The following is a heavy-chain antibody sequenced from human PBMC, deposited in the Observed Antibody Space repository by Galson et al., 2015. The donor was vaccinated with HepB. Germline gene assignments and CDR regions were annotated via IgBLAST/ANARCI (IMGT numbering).Heavy chain of an antibody. D-gene: IGHD3-22*01. CDR3: ASPAYYYDSSGYYNY. J-gene: IGHJ4*02. V-gene: IGHV4-39*01. CDR1: GGSISSSSYY. CDR2: IYYSGST. Sequence: SETLSLTCTVSGGSISSSSYYWGWIRQPPGKGLEWIGSIYYSGSTYYNPSLKSRVTISVDTSKNQFSLKLSSVTAADTAVYYCASPAYYYDSSGYYNYWGQGTLVTVSS.